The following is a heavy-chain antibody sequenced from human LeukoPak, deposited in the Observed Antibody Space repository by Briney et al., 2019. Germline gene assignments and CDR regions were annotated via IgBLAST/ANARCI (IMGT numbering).Heavy chain of an antibody. D-gene: IGHD3-22*01. CDR2: INHSGST. CDR1: GGSFSGYY. J-gene: IGHJ4*02. CDR3: ARCLIFGLFHFDY. V-gene: IGHV4-34*01. Sequence: PSETLSLTCAVYGGSFSGYYWSWIRQPPGKGLEWIGEINHSGSTNYNPSLKSRVTISVDTSKNQFSLKLSPVTAADTAVYYCARCLIFGLFHFDYWGQGTLVTVSS.